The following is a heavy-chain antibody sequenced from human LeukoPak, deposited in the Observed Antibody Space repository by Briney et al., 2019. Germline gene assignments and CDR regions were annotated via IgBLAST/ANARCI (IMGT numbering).Heavy chain of an antibody. CDR3: ARGPRSSGWHEDP. V-gene: IGHV1-46*01. J-gene: IGHJ5*02. CDR1: GYTFATYY. D-gene: IGHD6-19*01. CDR2: INPSGGST. Sequence: ASVKVSSKACGYTFATYYMHWVRQAPGQGGEWMGVINPSGGSTNNAQKFQGRVTMTKDTSTSTVYMELSSLRSEDTAVYYCARGPRSSGWHEDPWGQGTLVTVSS.